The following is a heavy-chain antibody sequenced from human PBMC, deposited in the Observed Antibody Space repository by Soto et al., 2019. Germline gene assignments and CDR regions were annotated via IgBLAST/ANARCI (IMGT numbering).Heavy chain of an antibody. V-gene: IGHV3-9*01. J-gene: IGHJ6*03. Sequence: EVQLVESGGGLVQPGRSLRLSCAASGFTFDDYAMRWVRQAPGKGLERGAGISWNSGSIDYEDSVKGRFTISRDNDKNSLYLQMNSLRAEDTALYYCAKDGIAAAGTLDYYYYYYMHVWGKGTTVTVSS. CDR2: ISWNSGSI. CDR3: AKDGIAAAGTLDYYYYYYMHV. D-gene: IGHD6-13*01. CDR1: GFTFDDYA.